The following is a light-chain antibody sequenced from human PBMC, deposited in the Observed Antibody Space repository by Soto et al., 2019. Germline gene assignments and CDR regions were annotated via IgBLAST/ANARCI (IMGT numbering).Light chain of an antibody. CDR1: SSDVGSYDH. Sequence: QSALTQPASVSGSPGQSITISCSGTSSDVGSYDHVAWYQQFPGKTPKLMIYKVSNRPSGVSSRFSGSKSGNTASLTISGLQAEDEADYYCISYTGSSTSYVFGTGTKVTVL. V-gene: IGLV2-14*01. CDR3: ISYTGSSTSYV. CDR2: KVS. J-gene: IGLJ1*01.